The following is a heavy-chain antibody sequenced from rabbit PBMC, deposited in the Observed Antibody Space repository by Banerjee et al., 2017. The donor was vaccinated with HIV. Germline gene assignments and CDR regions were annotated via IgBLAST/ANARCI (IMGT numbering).Heavy chain of an antibody. Sequence: QEQLEESGGDLVKPEGSLTLTCTASGFSFSSSYWICWVRQAPGKGLEWIGCISTGSSSTYYASWAKGRFTISKTSSSTVTLQMTSLTAADTATYFCARDLPDIIGWNFAWRGQGTLVTVS. D-gene: IGHD1-1*01. CDR1: GFSFSSSYW. CDR3: ARDLPDIIGWNFAW. CDR2: ISTGSSST. J-gene: IGHJ2*01. V-gene: IGHV1S45*01.